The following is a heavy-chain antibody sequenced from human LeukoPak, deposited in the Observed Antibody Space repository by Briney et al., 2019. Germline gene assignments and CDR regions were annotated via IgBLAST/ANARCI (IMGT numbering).Heavy chain of an antibody. J-gene: IGHJ4*02. CDR1: GYKFISYW. CDR3: ARREIPVTAGPYYLDY. D-gene: IGHD2-2*01. V-gene: IGHV5-51*01. CDR2: IYPGDSDA. Sequence: GESLKISCKGSGYKFISYWIVWVRQIPGKGLEWVGIIYPGDSDARYSPSFQGQVTISADKSISTAYLQWSSLKASDTAMYYCARREIPVTAGPYYLDYWGQGTLVTVSS.